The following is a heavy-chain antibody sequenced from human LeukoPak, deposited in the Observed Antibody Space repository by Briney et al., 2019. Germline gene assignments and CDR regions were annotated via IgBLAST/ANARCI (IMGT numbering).Heavy chain of an antibody. D-gene: IGHD2-2*01. V-gene: IGHV4-34*01. Sequence: SETLSLTCAVYGGSFSGYYWSWIRQPPGKGLEWIGEINHSGSTNYNPSLKSRVTISVDTSKNQFSLKLSSVTAADTAVYYCARGRNGYCSSTSCYRLDYWGQGTLVTVSS. CDR3: ARGRNGYCSSTSCYRLDY. CDR2: INHSGST. CDR1: GGSFSGYY. J-gene: IGHJ4*02.